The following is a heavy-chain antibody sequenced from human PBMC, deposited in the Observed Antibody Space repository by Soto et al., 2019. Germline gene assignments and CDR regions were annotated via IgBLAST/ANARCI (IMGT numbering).Heavy chain of an antibody. CDR1: GGSISSGGYY. D-gene: IGHD3-22*01. V-gene: IGHV4-31*03. J-gene: IGHJ4*02. Sequence: SETLSLTCTVSGGSISSGGYYWSWIRQHPGKGLEWIGYIYYSGSTYYNPSLKSRVTISVDTSKNQFSLKLSSVTAADTAVYYCARARSGYSDYWGQGTLVTVSS. CDR2: IYYSGST. CDR3: ARARSGYSDY.